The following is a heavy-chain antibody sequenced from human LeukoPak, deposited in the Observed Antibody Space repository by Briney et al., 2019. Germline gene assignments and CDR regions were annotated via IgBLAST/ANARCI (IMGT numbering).Heavy chain of an antibody. V-gene: IGHV3-21*01. Sequence: GGPLRLSCAASGFTFSSYSMNWVRQAPGKGLEWVSSISSSSYIYYADSVKGRFTISRDNAKNSLYLQMNSLRAEDTAVCYCARDGEYCSSTSCYESLDYWGQGTLVTVSS. CDR3: ARDGEYCSSTSCYESLDY. J-gene: IGHJ4*02. CDR1: GFTFSSYS. CDR2: ISSSSYI. D-gene: IGHD2-2*01.